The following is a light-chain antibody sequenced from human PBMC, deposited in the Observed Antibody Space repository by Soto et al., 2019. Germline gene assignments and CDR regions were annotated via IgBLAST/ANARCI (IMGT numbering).Light chain of an antibody. J-gene: IGLJ1*01. Sequence: QSFPTQPHPLSGSPGQSVTLSRAGTSSDVGGYSYVSWYQQHPGKAPELIIYDVTERPSGVPDRFSGPKSGNTASLTISGLQAEDEADYYCCSYTGSYSYVFGIGTKVTVL. CDR1: SSDVGGYSY. CDR3: CSYTGSYSYV. CDR2: DVT. V-gene: IGLV2-11*01.